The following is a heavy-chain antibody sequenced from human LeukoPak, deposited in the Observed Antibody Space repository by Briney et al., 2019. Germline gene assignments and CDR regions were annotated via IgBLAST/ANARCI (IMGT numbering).Heavy chain of an antibody. V-gene: IGHV4-39*01. J-gene: IGHJ6*03. CDR1: GGSISSSNYY. Sequence: SETLSLTCTVSGGSISSSNYYWGWIRQPPGKGLEWIGSVYYSGRTYYNPSLKSRVTISVDTSKNQFSLKLSSVTAADTAVFYCARQPTYYYYYMDVWGKGTTVTVSS. CDR2: VYYSGRT. CDR3: ARQPTYYYYYMDV.